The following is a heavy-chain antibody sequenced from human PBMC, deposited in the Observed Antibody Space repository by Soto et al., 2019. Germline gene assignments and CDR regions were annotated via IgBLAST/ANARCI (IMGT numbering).Heavy chain of an antibody. V-gene: IGHV3-23*01. Sequence: EVQILESRGGLVQPGGSLRLSCAASGFTFSSYAMYWVRQAPGKRLACVSGISDSGTGTYYADSVKGRFTISRDNSKNTVYLQMKSLRAEDTAVYYCATDHTVVNLYAFAIWGQGTTANSSS. D-gene: IGHD3-22*01. J-gene: IGHJ3*02. CDR2: ISDSGTGT. CDR3: ATDHTVVNLYAFAI. CDR1: GFTFSSYA.